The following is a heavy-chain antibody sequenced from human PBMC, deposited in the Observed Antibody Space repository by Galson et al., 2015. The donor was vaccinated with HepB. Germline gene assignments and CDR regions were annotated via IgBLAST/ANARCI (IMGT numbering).Heavy chain of an antibody. D-gene: IGHD2-2*01. CDR2: ISGSGGST. V-gene: IGHV3-23*01. J-gene: IGHJ6*03. Sequence: SLRLSCAASGFTFSSYAMSWVRQAPGKGLEWVSAISGSGGSTYYADSVKGRFTISRDNSKNTLYLQMNSLRAEDTAVYYCAKDPKDIVVVPAAYIDYYYYMDVWSKGTTVTVSS. CDR3: AKDPKDIVVVPAAYIDYYYYMDV. CDR1: GFTFSSYA.